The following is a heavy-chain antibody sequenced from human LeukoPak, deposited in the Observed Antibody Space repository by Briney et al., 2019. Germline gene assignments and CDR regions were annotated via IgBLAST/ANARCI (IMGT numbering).Heavy chain of an antibody. Sequence: PGGSLRLSCAASGFTFSSYEMNWVRQAPGKGLEWVSYISSSGSTIYYADSVKGRFTISRDNAKNSLYLQMNSLRAEDTAVYYCARVWVGGPEPVYWGQGTLVTVSS. CDR2: ISSSGSTI. CDR3: ARVWVGGPEPVY. V-gene: IGHV3-48*03. D-gene: IGHD1-14*01. CDR1: GFTFSSYE. J-gene: IGHJ4*02.